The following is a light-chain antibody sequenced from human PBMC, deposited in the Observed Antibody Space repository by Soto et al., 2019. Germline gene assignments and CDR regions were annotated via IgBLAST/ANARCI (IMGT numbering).Light chain of an antibody. CDR1: QSISSW. Sequence: DIQMTQSPSTLSASVGDRVTITCRASQSISSWLAWYQQKPGKAPNLLIYDASTLESGVPSRFSGSESGTEFTLTISSLQPGDFATYYCQQYHSFPFTFGPGTKMDI. J-gene: IGKJ3*01. CDR2: DAS. V-gene: IGKV1-5*01. CDR3: QQYHSFPFT.